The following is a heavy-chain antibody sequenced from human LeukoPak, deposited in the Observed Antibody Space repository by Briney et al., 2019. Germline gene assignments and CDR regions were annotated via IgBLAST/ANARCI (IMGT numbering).Heavy chain of an antibody. D-gene: IGHD5-24*01. CDR3: ARIRDYYYYMDV. J-gene: IGHJ6*03. V-gene: IGHV1-69*01. CDR2: IIPIFGTA. CDR1: GGTFSSYA. Sequence: ASVKVSCKASGGTFSSYAISWVRQAPGQGLEWMGGIIPIFGTANYAQKFQGRVTITADESTSTAYMELSSLRSEDTAVYYCARIRDYYYYMDVWGKGTTVTVSS.